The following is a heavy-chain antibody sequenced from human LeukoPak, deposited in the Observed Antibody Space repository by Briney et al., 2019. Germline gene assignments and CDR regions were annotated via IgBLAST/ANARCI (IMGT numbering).Heavy chain of an antibody. V-gene: IGHV4-59*01. CDR1: GGSISNYY. J-gene: IGHJ6*02. Sequence: SETLSLICNVSGGSISNYYWTWIRQPPGKGLEWIGYIYYSGSTNYNPSLKSRVTISVDTSKNQFSLKLSSVTAADTAVYYCARRSEFGYYGMDVWGQGTTVTVSS. D-gene: IGHD3-10*01. CDR2: IYYSGST. CDR3: ARRSEFGYYGMDV.